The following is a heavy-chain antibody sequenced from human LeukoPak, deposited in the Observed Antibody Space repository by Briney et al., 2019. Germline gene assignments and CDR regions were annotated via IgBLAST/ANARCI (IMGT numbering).Heavy chain of an antibody. CDR1: GGSISSYY. CDR2: IYYSGST. Sequence: SETLSLTCTVSGGSISSYYWSWIRQPPGKGLEWIGYIYYSGSTNYNPSLKSRVTISVDTSKNQFSLKLSSVTAADTAVYYCAASLGWFGEFPFDYWGQGALVTVSS. CDR3: AASLGWFGEFPFDY. V-gene: IGHV4-59*01. D-gene: IGHD3-10*01. J-gene: IGHJ4*02.